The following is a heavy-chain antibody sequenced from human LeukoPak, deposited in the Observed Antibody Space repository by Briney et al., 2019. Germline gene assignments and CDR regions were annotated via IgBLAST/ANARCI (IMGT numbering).Heavy chain of an antibody. D-gene: IGHD6-19*01. CDR2: INPNSGGT. CDR3: ARVIAVAGTLSY. V-gene: IGHV1-2*02. CDR1: GYTFTGYY. Sequence: ASVKVSCKASGYTFTGYYMHWVRQAPGQGLEWMGWINPNSGGTNYAQKFQGRVTMTRDTSIGTAYMELSRLRSDDTAVYYCARVIAVAGTLSYWGQGTLVTVSS. J-gene: IGHJ4*02.